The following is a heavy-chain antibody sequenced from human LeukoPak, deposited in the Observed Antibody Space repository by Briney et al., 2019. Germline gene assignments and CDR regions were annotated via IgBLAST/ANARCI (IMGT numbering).Heavy chain of an antibody. J-gene: IGHJ4*02. V-gene: IGHV3-7*03. Sequence: GGSLRLSCAASGFTFSTFWMTWVRRAPGKGLEWVANIKPDGSEKSYVDSVKGRFTVSRDNAKNSLYLQMNSLRAEDTAVYYCARGQRADYWGQGTLVTVSS. CDR2: IKPDGSEK. CDR3: ARGQRADY. D-gene: IGHD6-25*01. CDR1: GFTFSTFW.